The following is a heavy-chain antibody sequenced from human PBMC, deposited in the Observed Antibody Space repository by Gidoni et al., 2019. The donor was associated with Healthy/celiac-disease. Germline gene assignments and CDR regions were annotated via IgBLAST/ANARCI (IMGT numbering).Heavy chain of an antibody. J-gene: IGHJ4*02. V-gene: IGHV3-33*01. CDR3: ARDPIAAAGSYYFDY. CDR2: IWYDGSNK. CDR1: GFTFSSYG. Sequence: QVQLVESGGGVVQPGRSLRLSCAASGFTFSSYGMHWVRQAPGKGLEWVAVIWYDGSNKYYADSVKGRFTISRDNSKNTLYLQMNSPRAEDTAVYYCARDPIAAAGSYYFDYWGQGTLVTVSS. D-gene: IGHD6-13*01.